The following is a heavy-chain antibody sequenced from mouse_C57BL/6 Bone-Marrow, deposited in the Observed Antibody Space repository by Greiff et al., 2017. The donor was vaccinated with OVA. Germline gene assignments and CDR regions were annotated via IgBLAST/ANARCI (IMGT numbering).Heavy chain of an antibody. Sequence: QVQPQQPGAELVKPGASVKLSRKASCYTFTSYWMHWVKQRPGQGPEWIGMIHPNSGSTNYNEKFKSKATLTVYKSSSTAYMQLSSLKSEDSAVYYCARCYFDYWGQGTTLTVSS. V-gene: IGHV1-64*01. J-gene: IGHJ2*01. CDR1: CYTFTSYW. CDR2: IHPNSGST. CDR3: ARCYFDY.